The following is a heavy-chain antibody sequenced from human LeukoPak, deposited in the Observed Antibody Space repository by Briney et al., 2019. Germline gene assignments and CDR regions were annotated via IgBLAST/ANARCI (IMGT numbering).Heavy chain of an antibody. J-gene: IGHJ4*02. CDR3: ASHYYDSSGSNLLDY. D-gene: IGHD3-22*01. V-gene: IGHV1-18*01. CDR2: ISAYNGNT. CDR1: GYTFTSYG. Sequence: GASVKVSCKASGYTFTSYGISWVRQAPGQGLEWMGWISAYNGNTNYAQKLQGRVTMTTDTSTSTAYMELRSLRSDDTAVYYCASHYYDSSGSNLLDYWGQGTLVTVSS.